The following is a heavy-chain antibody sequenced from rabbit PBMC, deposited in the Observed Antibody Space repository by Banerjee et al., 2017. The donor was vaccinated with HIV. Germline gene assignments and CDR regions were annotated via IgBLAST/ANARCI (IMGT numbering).Heavy chain of an antibody. CDR1: GFSFSNKYV. CDR3: ARGNSYHDSGERKYFNL. D-gene: IGHD2-1*01. CDR2: INSSSRNA. J-gene: IGHJ4*01. V-gene: IGHV1S45*01. Sequence: QEQLEESGGDLVKPEGSLTITCTASGFSFSNKYVMCWVRQAPGKGLEWIACINSSSRNAVYASWATGRFTISKTSSTTVTLQMTSLTAADTATYFCARGNSYHDSGERKYFNLWGPGTLVTVS.